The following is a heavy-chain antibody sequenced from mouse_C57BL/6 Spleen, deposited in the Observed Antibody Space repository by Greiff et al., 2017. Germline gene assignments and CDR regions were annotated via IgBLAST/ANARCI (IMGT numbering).Heavy chain of an antibody. J-gene: IGHJ4*01. V-gene: IGHV1-80*01. CDR2: IYPGDGDT. Sequence: VQLQQSGAELVKPGASVKISCKASGYAFSSYWMNWVKQRPGKGLEWIGQIYPGDGDTNYNGKFKGKATLTADKSSSTAYMQLSSLTSEDSAVYCCASPSVRYYAMDYWGQGTSVTVSS. CDR3: ASPSVRYYAMDY. CDR1: GYAFSSYW. D-gene: IGHD1-1*01.